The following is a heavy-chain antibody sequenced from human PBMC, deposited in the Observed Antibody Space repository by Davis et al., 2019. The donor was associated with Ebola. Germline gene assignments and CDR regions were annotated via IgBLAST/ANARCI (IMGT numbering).Heavy chain of an antibody. D-gene: IGHD1-26*01. J-gene: IGHJ4*02. CDR3: ARGGSYNAYYFDY. CDR2: INHSGST. Sequence: SETLSLTCAVYGGSFSGYYWSWIRQPPGKGLEWIGEINHSGSTNYNPSLKSRVTISVDTSKNQFSLQLNSVTPEDTAVYYCARGGSYNAYYFDYWGQGTLVTVSS. CDR1: GGSFSGYY. V-gene: IGHV4-34*01.